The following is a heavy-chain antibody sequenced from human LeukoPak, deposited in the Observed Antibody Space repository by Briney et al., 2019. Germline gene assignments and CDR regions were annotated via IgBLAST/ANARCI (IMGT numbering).Heavy chain of an antibody. CDR3: ATYRQVLSPFES. CDR1: GFTFSTFA. J-gene: IGHJ4*02. CDR2: IFPSGGEI. V-gene: IGHV3-23*01. D-gene: IGHD2-8*02. Sequence: PGGSLRLSCAASGFTFSTFAMIWVRQPPGKGLEWVSSIFPSGGEIHYADSVRGRFTISRDNSKSTLSLQMNSLRADDTAIYYCATYRQVLSPFESWGQGTLVTVSS.